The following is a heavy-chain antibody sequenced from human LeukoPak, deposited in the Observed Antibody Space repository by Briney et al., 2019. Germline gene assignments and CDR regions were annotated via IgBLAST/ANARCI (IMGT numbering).Heavy chain of an antibody. CDR1: GFTFSSYG. CDR3: ARAKDDYVWGSYRSLFDY. CDR2: IWYDGSNK. Sequence: GGSLRLSCAASGFTFSSYGMHWVRQAPGKGLEWVAVIWYDGSNKYYADSVKGRFTISRDNSKNTLYLQMNSLRAEDTAVYYCARAKDDYVWGSYRSLFDYWGQGTLVTVSS. D-gene: IGHD3-16*02. J-gene: IGHJ4*02. V-gene: IGHV3-33*01.